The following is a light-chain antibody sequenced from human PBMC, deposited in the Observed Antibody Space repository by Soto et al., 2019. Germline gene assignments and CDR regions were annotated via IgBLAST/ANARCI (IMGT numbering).Light chain of an antibody. CDR1: QSISRY. V-gene: IGKV1-39*01. Sequence: DIQLTQSPSSLSASVGDRVSISCRASQSISRYLNWYQWRPGKAPKLLIYTTSSVQSGVPSRFSGSRSGTDFTLTISSLQPEDFATYYCQQSSNTPYTFGRGTKLEI. J-gene: IGKJ2*01. CDR2: TTS. CDR3: QQSSNTPYT.